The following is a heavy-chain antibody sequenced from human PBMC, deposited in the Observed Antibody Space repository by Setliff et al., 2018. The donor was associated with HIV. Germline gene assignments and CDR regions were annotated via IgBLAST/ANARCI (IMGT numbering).Heavy chain of an antibody. CDR1: GGSISGSRYD. CDR2: IYYSGST. CDR3: ASYRKAERWLQLGGNFDY. D-gene: IGHD5-12*01. Sequence: PSETLSLTCTVSGGSISGSRYDWGWIRQPPGKGLEWSGSIYYSGSTYYNPSLKSRVTISVDTSKNQFSLKLSSVTAADTAVYYCASYRKAERWLQLGGNFDYWGQGTLVTVSS. J-gene: IGHJ4*02. V-gene: IGHV4-39*01.